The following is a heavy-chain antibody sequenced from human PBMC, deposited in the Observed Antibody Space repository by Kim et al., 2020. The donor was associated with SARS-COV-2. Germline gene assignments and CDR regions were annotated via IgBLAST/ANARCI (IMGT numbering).Heavy chain of an antibody. V-gene: IGHV3-23*01. Sequence: GGSLRLSCATSGFTFSRFAMNWFRQAPGKGLEWVSAIGGSGGTTYYAESVKDRFTISRDNSKNTVFLQMRSLRVEDTAVYYCAKVVSGGYVGSDGVDNWG. J-gene: IGHJ1*01. CDR3: AKVVSGGYVGSDGVDN. D-gene: IGHD1-26*01. CDR1: GFTFSRFA. CDR2: IGGSGGTT.